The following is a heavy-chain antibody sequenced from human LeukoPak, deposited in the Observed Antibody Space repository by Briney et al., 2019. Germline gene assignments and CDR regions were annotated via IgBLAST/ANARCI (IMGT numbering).Heavy chain of an antibody. Sequence: KTGGSLRLSCAASGFTFSSYSMNWVRQAPGKGLEWVSSISSSSSYIYYADSVKGRFTISRDNAKNSLYLQMNSLRAEDTAVYYCAKDMGGVVIKSAGLDYWGQGTLVTVSS. V-gene: IGHV3-21*04. D-gene: IGHD3-3*01. CDR3: AKDMGGVVIKSAGLDY. CDR1: GFTFSSYS. J-gene: IGHJ4*02. CDR2: ISSSSSYI.